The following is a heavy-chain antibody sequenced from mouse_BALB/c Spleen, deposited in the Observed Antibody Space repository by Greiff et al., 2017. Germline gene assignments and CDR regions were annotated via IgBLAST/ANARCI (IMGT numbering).Heavy chain of an antibody. CDR2: INSNGGST. CDR1: GFTFSSYG. CDR3: ARDEGLRRGAWFAY. J-gene: IGHJ3*01. Sequence: EVQGVESGGGLVQPGGSLKLSCAASGFTFSSYGMSWVRQTPDKRLELVATINSNGGSTYYPDSVKGRFTISRDNAKNTLYLQMSSLKSEDTAMYYCARDEGLRRGAWFAYRGQGTLVTVSA. D-gene: IGHD2-4*01. V-gene: IGHV5-6-3*01.